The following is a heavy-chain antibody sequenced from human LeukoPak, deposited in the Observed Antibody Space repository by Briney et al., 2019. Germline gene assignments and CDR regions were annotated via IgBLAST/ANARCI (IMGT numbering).Heavy chain of an antibody. J-gene: IGHJ4*02. Sequence: PGGSLRLSCEASGFSFSQHSMGWVRQAPGKGLEWVSSISSSSSYIYYADSVKGRFTISRDNAKNSLYLQMNSLRAEDTAVYYCARVIRTTVTTSPNQDYWGQGTLVTVSS. CDR3: ARVIRTTVTTSPNQDY. D-gene: IGHD4-17*01. V-gene: IGHV3-21*01. CDR1: GFSFSQHS. CDR2: ISSSSSYI.